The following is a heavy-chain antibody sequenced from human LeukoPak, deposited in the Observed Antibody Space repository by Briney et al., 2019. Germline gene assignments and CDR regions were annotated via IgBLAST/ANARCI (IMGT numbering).Heavy chain of an antibody. D-gene: IGHD3-3*01. V-gene: IGHV4-4*07. J-gene: IGHJ6*02. CDR3: ARERYDFWSGHDTGMDV. CDR2: FYKGGST. Sequence: SETLSLTCSVSGSSISNSWSWIRQPAGKGLEWIGRFYKGGSTKYNFSLKSRVTMSVDTSKNLFSLKLSSVAAADTAVYYCARERYDFWSGHDTGMDVWGQGTTVTVSS. CDR1: GSSISNS.